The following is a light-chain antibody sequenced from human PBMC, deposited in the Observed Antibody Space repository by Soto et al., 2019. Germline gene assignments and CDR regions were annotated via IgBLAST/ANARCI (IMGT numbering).Light chain of an antibody. CDR1: QGISSY. J-gene: IGKJ3*01. V-gene: IGKV1-9*01. CDR2: AAS. CDR3: QQLDSYPRT. Sequence: IQLTQSPSSLSASVGDRVTITCRASQGISSYLAWYQQKPGKAPKLLIYAASTLQSGVTSRFRGSVSGTEFTLPISSLQPEDFATYNCQQLDSYPRTFGPGTKVDIK.